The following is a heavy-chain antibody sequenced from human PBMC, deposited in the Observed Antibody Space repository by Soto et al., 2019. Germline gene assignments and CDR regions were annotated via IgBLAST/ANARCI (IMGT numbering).Heavy chain of an antibody. CDR1: GGSISSGGYS. CDR3: AGGIAARPLGY. V-gene: IGHV4-30-2*01. D-gene: IGHD6-6*01. J-gene: IGHJ4*02. Sequence: QLQLQESGSGLVKPSQTLSLTCAVSGGSISSGGYSWSWIRQPPGKGLEWIGYIYHSGSTYYNPSRRSRVTISVHRSKNQFYRTLSSVTAADTAVYYCAGGIAARPLGYWGQGTLVTVSS. CDR2: IYHSGST.